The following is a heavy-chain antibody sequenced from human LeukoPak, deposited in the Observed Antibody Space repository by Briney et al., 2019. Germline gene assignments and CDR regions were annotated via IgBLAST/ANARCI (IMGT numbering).Heavy chain of an antibody. D-gene: IGHD1-26*01. CDR3: AKDPSGSYRYYYYYMDV. J-gene: IGHJ6*03. V-gene: IGHV3-30*04. Sequence: GGSLRLSCGASGFTFSSYTMHWVRQTPGKGLEWVAVISDDGHGRVQYYADSVKGRFTISRDSSKNTLYLQMNSLRAEDTAVYYCAKDPSGSYRYYYYYMDVWGKGTTVTISS. CDR2: ISDDGHGRVQ. CDR1: GFTFSSYT.